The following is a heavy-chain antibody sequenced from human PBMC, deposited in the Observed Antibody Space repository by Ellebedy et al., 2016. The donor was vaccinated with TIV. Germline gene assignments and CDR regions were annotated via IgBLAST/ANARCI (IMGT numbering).Heavy chain of an antibody. CDR2: IYYSGST. Sequence: MPSETLSLTCTVSGGSISSGGYYWRCIRQHPGKGLEWIGSIYYSGSTYSNPSLKSRVTISVDTSKIQFSLKLSAVTAADTAVYYCARNGRLRGYYYGMDVWGQGTTVTVSS. CDR3: ARNGRLRGYYYGMDV. CDR1: GGSISSGGYY. V-gene: IGHV4-31*03. D-gene: IGHD4-17*01. J-gene: IGHJ6*02.